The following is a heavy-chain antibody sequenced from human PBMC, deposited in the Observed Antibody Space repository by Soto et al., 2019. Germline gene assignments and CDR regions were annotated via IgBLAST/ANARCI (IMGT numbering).Heavy chain of an antibody. CDR3: VRLVGNSWLDS. D-gene: IGHD4-17*01. Sequence: ASVKVSCKVSGYTLTDLSMHWVRQAPGKGLEWMGGLDPEDGETAYAQKFEGRITMTEDTSTDTSNNQLSLHLNSVTPDDTAVYYCVRLVGNSWLDSWGQGTLVTVSS. CDR1: GYTLTDLS. V-gene: IGHV1-24*01. CDR2: LDPEDGET. J-gene: IGHJ5*01.